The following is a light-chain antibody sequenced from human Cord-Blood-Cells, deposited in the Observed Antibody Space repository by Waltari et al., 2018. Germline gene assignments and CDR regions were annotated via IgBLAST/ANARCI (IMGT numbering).Light chain of an antibody. CDR3: AAWDDSLSGRV. Sequence: QSVLTQPPSASGTPGQRVTISCSGSSSNIGSNYVYWYQQLPGTAPKLLIYRNNQRPSGVPDRFSVSKSGTSASLAISWLRSEDEADYYCAAWDDSLSGRVFGGGTKLTVL. V-gene: IGLV1-47*01. CDR1: SSNIGSNY. CDR2: RNN. J-gene: IGLJ2*01.